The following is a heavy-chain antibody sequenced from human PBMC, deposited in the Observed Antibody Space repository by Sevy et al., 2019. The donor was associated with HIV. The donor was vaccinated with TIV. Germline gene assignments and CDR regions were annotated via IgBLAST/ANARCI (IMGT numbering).Heavy chain of an antibody. CDR3: ARVPSDSNGWYHHDF. D-gene: IGHD6-19*01. V-gene: IGHV3-66*01. Sequence: GGSLRLSCAASGFIVNNYYMSWVRQAPGKGLEWVSVSHSGGTTHYADSLKDRFTISRDNSKNTLYLQINSLRVEDTAVYYCARVPSDSNGWYHHDFWGQGSLVTVSS. CDR2: SHSGGTT. J-gene: IGHJ4*02. CDR1: GFIVNNYY.